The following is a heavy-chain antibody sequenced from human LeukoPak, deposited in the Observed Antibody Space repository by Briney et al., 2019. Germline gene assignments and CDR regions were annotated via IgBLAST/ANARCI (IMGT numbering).Heavy chain of an antibody. J-gene: IGHJ4*02. Sequence: GGSLRLSCAASGFTFSSYAMHWVRQAPGKGLEWVAVISYDGSNKYYADSVKGRFTISRDNSKNTLYLQMNSLRAEDTAVYYCARRSYDSSGYNYWGQGTLVTVSS. V-gene: IGHV3-30*01. CDR2: ISYDGSNK. CDR1: GFTFSSYA. D-gene: IGHD3-22*01. CDR3: ARRSYDSSGYNY.